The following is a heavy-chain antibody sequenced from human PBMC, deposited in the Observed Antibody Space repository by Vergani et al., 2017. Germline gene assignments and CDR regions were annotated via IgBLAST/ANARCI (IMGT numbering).Heavy chain of an antibody. Sequence: QVPLVQFWAEVKKPWTSVKVFFKSSGYTFRHFYMHRVRPAPGQGPEWMGWINPNSGGTNFAQKFQGRVTRTRDTSISTAYMELSRLRSDDTAVYYCARDLSAVPDVNWFDPWGQGTLVTVSS. CDR2: INPNSGGT. CDR1: GYTFRHFY. V-gene: IGHV1-2*02. J-gene: IGHJ5*02. D-gene: IGHD2-2*01. CDR3: ARDLSAVPDVNWFDP.